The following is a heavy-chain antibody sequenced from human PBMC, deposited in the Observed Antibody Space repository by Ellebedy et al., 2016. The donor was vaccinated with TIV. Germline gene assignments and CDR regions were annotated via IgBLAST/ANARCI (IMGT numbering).Heavy chain of an antibody. Sequence: GGSLRLSXKGSGYSFTTYGINWVRQAPGQGLEWMGWISAYNGNTNYAQKLQGRVTMTTDTSTSTAYMELRSLRSDDTAVYYCARDPASFYYYYYMDVWGKGTTVTVSS. CDR1: GYSFTTYG. CDR3: ARDPASFYYYYYMDV. V-gene: IGHV1-18*01. CDR2: ISAYNGNT. J-gene: IGHJ6*03. D-gene: IGHD1-26*01.